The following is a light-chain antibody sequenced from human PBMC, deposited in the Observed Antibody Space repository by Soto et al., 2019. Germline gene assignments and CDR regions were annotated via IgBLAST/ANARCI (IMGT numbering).Light chain of an antibody. V-gene: IGLV2-8*01. Sequence: QSVLTQPPSPSGAPGQSVTISCTGNSSDVGGYNYVSWYQQHPGKAPKLMIYEVSKRPSGVPDRFSGSKSGNTASLTVSGLQAEDEADYYCSSYAGSNNFRYVFGTGTKVTVL. CDR3: SSYAGSNNFRYV. CDR2: EVS. J-gene: IGLJ1*01. CDR1: SSDVGGYNY.